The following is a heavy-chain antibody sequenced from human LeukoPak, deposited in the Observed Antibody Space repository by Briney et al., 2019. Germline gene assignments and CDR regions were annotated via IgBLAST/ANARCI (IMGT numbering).Heavy chain of an antibody. D-gene: IGHD6-13*01. J-gene: IGHJ4*02. CDR1: GDSISSGDYY. CDR2: ISSSGST. CDR3: ARGRGYRVYFDY. V-gene: IGHV4-61*02. Sequence: SQTLSLTCTVSGDSISSGDYYWSWIRQPAGKGLEWIGRISSSGSTNYNPSLKSRVTISVDTSKNQFSLKLSSVTAADTAVYYCARGRGYRVYFDYWGQGTLVTVSS.